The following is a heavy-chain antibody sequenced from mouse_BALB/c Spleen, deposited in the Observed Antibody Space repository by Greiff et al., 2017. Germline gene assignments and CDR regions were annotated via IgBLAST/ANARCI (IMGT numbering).Heavy chain of an antibody. D-gene: IGHD1-1*01. J-gene: IGHJ4*01. CDR2: IRSKSNNYAT. V-gene: IGHV10-1*02. CDR3: VRGATVMDYYAMDY. CDR1: GFTFNTYA. Sequence: EVKLMESGGGLVQPKGSLKLSCAASGFTFNTYAMNWVRQAPGKGLEWVARIRSKSNNYATYYADSVKDRFTISRDDSQSMLYLQMNNLKTEDTAMYYCVRGATVMDYYAMDYWGQGTSVTVSS.